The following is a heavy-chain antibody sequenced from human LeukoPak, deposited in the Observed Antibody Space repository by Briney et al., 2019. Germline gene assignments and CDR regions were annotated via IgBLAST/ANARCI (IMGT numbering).Heavy chain of an antibody. CDR2: MNPNSGNT. CDR1: GYTFTNYD. J-gene: IGHJ6*03. Sequence: ASVKVSCKASGYTFTNYDINWVRQATGQGLEWMGWMNPNSGNTGYAQKFQGRVTMTSNTSISTAYMELSSLRSEDTAVYYCARHPPAAGTIYYYYYMDVWGKGTTVTISS. D-gene: IGHD6-13*01. CDR3: ARHPPAAGTIYYYYYMDV. V-gene: IGHV1-8*01.